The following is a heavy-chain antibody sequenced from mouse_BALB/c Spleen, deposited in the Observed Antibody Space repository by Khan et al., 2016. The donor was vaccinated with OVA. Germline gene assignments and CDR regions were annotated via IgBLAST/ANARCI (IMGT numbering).Heavy chain of an antibody. J-gene: IGHJ2*01. CDR3: ATSYYYGYYFDY. Sequence: EVELVESGGGLVQPGGSRKLSCAASGFTFSSYGMHWVRQAPEKGLEWVAYISGDSSTIYYADTVKGRFTISRDNPKNTLVLQMTSLLSEDTAMYYCATSYYYGYYFDYWGPGTTLTVSS. V-gene: IGHV5-17*02. CDR1: GFTFSSYG. D-gene: IGHD1-1*01. CDR2: ISGDSSTI.